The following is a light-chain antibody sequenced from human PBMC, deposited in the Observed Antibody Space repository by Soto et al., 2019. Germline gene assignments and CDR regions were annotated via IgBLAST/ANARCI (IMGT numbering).Light chain of an antibody. CDR1: QSIPYND. V-gene: IGKV3-20*01. CDR2: GAS. Sequence: EIVLTQSPASLSLSPGERATLSCRASQSIPYNDLAWFQQKPGQTPTLPIFGASTRASGIPDRFSGSGSGTDFTLTISRLELDDFAVYYCQQYDDSQWTFGQGTRVDIK. J-gene: IGKJ1*01. CDR3: QQYDDSQWT.